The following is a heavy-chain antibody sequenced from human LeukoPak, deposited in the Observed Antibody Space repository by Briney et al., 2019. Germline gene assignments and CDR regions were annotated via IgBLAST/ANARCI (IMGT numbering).Heavy chain of an antibody. D-gene: IGHD3-22*01. V-gene: IGHV3-11*04. CDR1: GFTFSDYY. CDR3: ARNSTTYYYDTSSHY. Sequence: GGSLRLSCAASGFTFSDYYMSWIRQAPGKGLEWVSYISSSGSIIYYADSVKGRFTISRDNAKNSLYLQMNSLRAEDTAVYYCARNSTTYYYDTSSHYWGQGTLVTVSS. J-gene: IGHJ4*02. CDR2: ISSSGSII.